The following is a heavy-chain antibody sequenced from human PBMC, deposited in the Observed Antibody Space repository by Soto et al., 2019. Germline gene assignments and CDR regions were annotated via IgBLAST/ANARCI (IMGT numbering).Heavy chain of an antibody. V-gene: IGHV1-69*01. J-gene: IGHJ6*02. Sequence: QVQLVQSGAEVKKPGSSVKVSCKASGGTFSSYAISWVRQAPGQGLEWMGGISPIFGTANYAQKFQGRVTITADESTSRAYLELSSLRAEDTAVYYCARWGGGYCSSTSCPYSYYYGMDVWGQGTTVTVSS. CDR1: GGTFSSYA. CDR2: ISPIFGTA. D-gene: IGHD2-2*01. CDR3: ARWGGGYCSSTSCPYSYYYGMDV.